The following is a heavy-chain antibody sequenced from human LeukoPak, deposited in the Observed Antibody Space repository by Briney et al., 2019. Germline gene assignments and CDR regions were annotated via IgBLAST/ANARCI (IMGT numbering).Heavy chain of an antibody. V-gene: IGHV3-23*01. CDR2: IGGRDSGT. CDR3: AKWGDYDILTGYYDSDY. CDR1: GFIFSNYA. D-gene: IGHD3-9*01. J-gene: IGHJ4*02. Sequence: QSGGSLRLSCAASGFIFSNYAMSWVRQAPGKGLEWVSAIGGRDSGTYSADSVRGRFTVSRDDPKNTLYLQMNTLRAEDTAVYYCAKWGDYDILTGYYDSDYWGEGTLVTVS.